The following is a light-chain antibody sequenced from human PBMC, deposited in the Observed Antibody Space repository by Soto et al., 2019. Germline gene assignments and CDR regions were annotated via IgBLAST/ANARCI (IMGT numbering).Light chain of an antibody. CDR3: QQRSNWPPGFT. CDR1: QGIRSD. Sequence: IQMTQSPSSLSASVGDRVTITCRASQGIRSDLGWFQQKPGKAPKLLISATSILQSGVPSRFSGSGSGTDFTLTISGLQPEDFASYYCQQRSNWPPGFTVGPGTKVDIK. CDR2: ATS. V-gene: IGKV1-6*01. J-gene: IGKJ3*01.